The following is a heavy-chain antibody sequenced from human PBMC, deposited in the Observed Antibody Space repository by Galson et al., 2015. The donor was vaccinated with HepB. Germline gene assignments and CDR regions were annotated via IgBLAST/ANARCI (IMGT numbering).Heavy chain of an antibody. CDR3: ARPRKAPGSYYYYYMDV. CDR2: INPNSGGT. CDR1: GYTFTGYH. J-gene: IGHJ6*03. Sequence: SVKVSCKASGYTFTGYHMHWVRQAPGQGLEWMGWINPNSGGTNYAQKFQGRVTMTRDTSISTAYMELSRLRSDDTAVYYCARPRKAPGSYYYYYMDVWGKGTTVTVSS. V-gene: IGHV1-2*02.